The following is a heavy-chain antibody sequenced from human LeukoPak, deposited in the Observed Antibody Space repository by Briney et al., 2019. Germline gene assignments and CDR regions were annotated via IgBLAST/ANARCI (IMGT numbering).Heavy chain of an antibody. CDR3: ARIFDSITMIVVVTETPDAFDI. D-gene: IGHD3-22*01. CDR1: GYSFTRHW. J-gene: IGHJ3*02. CDR2: IFPGDSDT. Sequence: GESLKISCKGSGYSFTRHWIGWVRQLPGKGLEWMGIIFPGDSDTRYSPSFQGQVTISADKSISTAYLQWSSLKASDTAMYYCARIFDSITMIVVVTETPDAFDIWGQGTMVTVSS. V-gene: IGHV5-51*01.